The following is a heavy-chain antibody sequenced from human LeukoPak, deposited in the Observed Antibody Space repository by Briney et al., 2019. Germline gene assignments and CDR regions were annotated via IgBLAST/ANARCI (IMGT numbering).Heavy chain of an antibody. CDR3: ARGRRNYGDQDLHYFVAY. Sequence: ASVKVSCKASGYTFTSYDINWVRQATGQGLEWMGWMNPNSGNTGYAHKFQGRVTMTRNTSISTAYMELSSLRSEDTAVYYCARGRRNYGDQDLHYFVAYWGQGTLVTVSS. CDR1: GYTFTSYD. V-gene: IGHV1-8*01. D-gene: IGHD4-17*01. CDR2: MNPNSGNT. J-gene: IGHJ4*02.